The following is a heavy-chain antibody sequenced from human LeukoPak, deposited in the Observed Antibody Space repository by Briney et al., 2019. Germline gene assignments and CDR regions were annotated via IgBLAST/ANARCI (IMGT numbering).Heavy chain of an antibody. CDR2: IIPIFGTA. J-gene: IGHJ6*03. CDR3: ARVVVPAAILGLDMASWRENYYYYMDV. D-gene: IGHD2-2*01. Sequence: SVKVSCKASGGTFSSYAISWVRQAPGQGLEWMGGIIPIFGTANYAQKFQGRVTITADESTSTAYMELSSLRSEDTAVYYCARVVVPAAILGLDMASWRENYYYYMDVWGIGTTVTVSS. V-gene: IGHV1-69*01. CDR1: GGTFSSYA.